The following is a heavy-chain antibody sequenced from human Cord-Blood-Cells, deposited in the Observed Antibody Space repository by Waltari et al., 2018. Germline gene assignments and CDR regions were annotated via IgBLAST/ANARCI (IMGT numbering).Heavy chain of an antibody. V-gene: IGHV4-34*01. CDR1: GGSFSGYY. CDR3: ARSGVVVVAANWFDP. CDR2: INHSGST. Sequence: QVQLQQWGAGLLKPSETLSLTCAVYGGSFSGYYWSWIRQPPGKGLEWIGEINHSGSTNYNPSLKSRVTISVDTSKNQFSLKLSSVTAADTAVCYCARSGVVVVAANWFDPWGQGTLVTVSS. D-gene: IGHD2-15*01. J-gene: IGHJ5*02.